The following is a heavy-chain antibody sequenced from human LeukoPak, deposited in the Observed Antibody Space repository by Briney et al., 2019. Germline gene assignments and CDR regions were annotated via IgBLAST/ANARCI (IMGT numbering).Heavy chain of an antibody. D-gene: IGHD2-15*01. Sequence: GGSLRLSCAASGFTFRDYTMNWVRQAPGKGLEWVSAISKSGTYIKYADSVKGRFTVSRDNAKNSLFLQMNSLRVEDTAVYYCARDLECSGGSCYSDDYGMDVWGQGTTVTVSS. CDR3: ARDLECSGGSCYSDDYGMDV. CDR2: ISKSGTYI. CDR1: GFTFRDYT. V-gene: IGHV3-21*01. J-gene: IGHJ6*02.